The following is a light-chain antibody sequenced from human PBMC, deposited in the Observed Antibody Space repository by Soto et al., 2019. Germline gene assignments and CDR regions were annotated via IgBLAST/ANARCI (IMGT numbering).Light chain of an antibody. CDR3: QQYGGSSTWT. Sequence: EIVLTQSPGTLSLSPGERATLSCRPSQNISNSYLAWYQQRPGQAPRLLIYGVSSRATGIPDKFNGSGSGTDFNLTISRLEPEDFAVYYCQQYGGSSTWTFGQGTKVEIK. V-gene: IGKV3-20*01. CDR2: GVS. J-gene: IGKJ1*01. CDR1: QNISNSY.